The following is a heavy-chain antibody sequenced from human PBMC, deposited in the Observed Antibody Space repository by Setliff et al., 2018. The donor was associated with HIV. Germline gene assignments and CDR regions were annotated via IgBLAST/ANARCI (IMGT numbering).Heavy chain of an antibody. CDR1: GGTFSSYT. CDR2: IIPIFGTA. J-gene: IGHJ5*02. D-gene: IGHD2-2*01. V-gene: IGHV1-69*13. Sequence: SVKVSCKASGGTFSSYTISWVRQAPGQGLEWMGRIIPIFGTASYAQKFQGRVTITADESTRTAYMELSSLRSEDTAVYYCARDFGGYCSSMSCPGLFDPWGQGTLVTVSS. CDR3: ARDFGGYCSSMSCPGLFDP.